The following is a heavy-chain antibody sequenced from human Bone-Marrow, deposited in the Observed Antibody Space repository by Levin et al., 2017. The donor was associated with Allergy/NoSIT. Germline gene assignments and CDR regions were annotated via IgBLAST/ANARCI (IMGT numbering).Heavy chain of an antibody. CDR2: LNPDSGLT. D-gene: IGHD3-10*01. J-gene: IGHJ6*02. Sequence: ASVKVSCKASGYTFISYDINWVRQATGQGLECLGWLNPDSGLTGYARKFQGRVTMTRDTSISTVYLDLSSLTSEDTAVYYCTRTMVRGVPDMDVWGQGTTVTVS. CDR3: TRTMVRGVPDMDV. V-gene: IGHV1-8*01. CDR1: GYTFISYD.